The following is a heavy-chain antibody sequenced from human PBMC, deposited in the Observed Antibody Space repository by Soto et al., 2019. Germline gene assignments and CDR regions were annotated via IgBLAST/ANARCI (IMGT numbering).Heavy chain of an antibody. CDR3: AREYSLAVVAPGS. CDR1: GFTFSSYT. J-gene: IGHJ4*02. CDR2: ISHDGSDK. D-gene: IGHD3-22*01. Sequence: GGSLRLSCAASGFTFSSYTMHWVRQTPGKGLERVAVISHDGSDKYYADSMKGRFTISRDNSKNTLYLQMNSLRREDTSVYYCAREYSLAVVAPGSWGQGILVTVSS. V-gene: IGHV3-30*04.